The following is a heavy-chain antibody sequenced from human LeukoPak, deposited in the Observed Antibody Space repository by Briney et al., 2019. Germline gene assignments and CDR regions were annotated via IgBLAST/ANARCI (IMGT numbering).Heavy chain of an antibody. CDR2: IHGGSGHT. CDR1: GYTFSSNA. V-gene: IGHV1-3*01. CDR3: ARGTYGFLDS. D-gene: IGHD3-10*01. J-gene: IGHJ4*02. Sequence: GASVKVSCKASGYTFSSNAIVWVRQAPGQSLEWMGWIHGGSGHTEYSQTFRGRVTLTRETSATTVYMDLSSLKSEDTALYFCARGTYGFLDSWGQGTLVTVSS.